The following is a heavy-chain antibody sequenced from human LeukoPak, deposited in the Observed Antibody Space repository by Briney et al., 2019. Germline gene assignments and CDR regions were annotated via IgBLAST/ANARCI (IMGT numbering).Heavy chain of an antibody. CDR3: AREPAMVGIPFDY. CDR1: GYTFTSYD. Sequence: SVKVSCKASGYTFTSYDINWVRQAPGQGLEWMGRIIPILGIANYAQKFQGRVTITADKSTSTAYMELSSLRSEDTAVYYCAREPAMVGIPFDYWGQGTLVTVSS. J-gene: IGHJ4*02. D-gene: IGHD5-18*01. CDR2: IIPILGIA. V-gene: IGHV1-69*04.